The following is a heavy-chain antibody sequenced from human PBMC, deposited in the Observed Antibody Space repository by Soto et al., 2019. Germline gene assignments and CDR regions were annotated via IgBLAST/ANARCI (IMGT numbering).Heavy chain of an antibody. CDR2: ITGNGGST. J-gene: IGHJ6*02. CDR1: GLSFSSYA. V-gene: IGHV3-23*01. CDR3: AKTPYDYYYYYGLDV. Sequence: SLRLSCAVSGLSFSSYAMSWVRQAPGKGLEWVSAITGNGGSTEYADSVKGRFSISRDNSKSTLSLQMNSLRAEDTAVYYCAKTPYDYYYYYGLDVWGQGTTVTVSS.